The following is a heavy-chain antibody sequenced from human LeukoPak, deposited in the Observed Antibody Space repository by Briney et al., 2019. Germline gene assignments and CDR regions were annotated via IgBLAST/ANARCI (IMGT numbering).Heavy chain of an antibody. CDR3: ARDTTTDYYYGMDV. V-gene: IGHV3-30-3*01. CDR1: GFTFSSYA. J-gene: IGHJ6*02. CDR2: IPYDGSNK. Sequence: PGRSLRLSCAASGFTFSSYAMHWVRQAPGKGLEWVAVIPYDGSNKYYADSVKGRFTISRDNSKNTLYLQMNSLRAEDTAVYYCARDTTTDYYYGMDVWGQGTTVTVSS. D-gene: IGHD1-1*01.